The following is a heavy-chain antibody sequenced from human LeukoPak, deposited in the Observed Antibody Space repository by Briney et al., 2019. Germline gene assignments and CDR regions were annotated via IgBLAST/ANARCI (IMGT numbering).Heavy chain of an antibody. Sequence: GGSLRLSCAASGFTFSSYAMSWVRQAPGQGLEWVSAISGSGGSTYYADSVKGRFTISRDNSKNTLYLQMNSLRAEDTAVYYCAKRNLIDCSSTRCYMYFDYWGQGTLVTVSS. J-gene: IGHJ4*02. CDR1: GFTFSSYA. CDR3: AKRNLIDCSSTRCYMYFDY. V-gene: IGHV3-23*01. D-gene: IGHD2-2*02. CDR2: ISGSGGST.